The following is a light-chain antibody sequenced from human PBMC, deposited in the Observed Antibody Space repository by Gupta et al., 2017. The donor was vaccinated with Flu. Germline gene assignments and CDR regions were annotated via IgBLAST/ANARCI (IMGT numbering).Light chain of an antibody. CDR2: DVT. Sequence: QFALTQPALGSGSPGPSITIHCNGTSSDIGGSNYVTWYQQHPDKAPKLIIYDVTNRPSGVSSRFSGSKSGNTASLTISGLEAEDESDYCCSSYTSTNTFYVFGTGTKVTVL. J-gene: IGLJ1*01. CDR3: SSYTSTNTFYV. V-gene: IGLV2-14*01. CDR1: SSDIGGSNY.